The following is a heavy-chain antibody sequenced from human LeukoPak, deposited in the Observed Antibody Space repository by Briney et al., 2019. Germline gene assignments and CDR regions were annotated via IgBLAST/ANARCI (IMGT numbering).Heavy chain of an antibody. V-gene: IGHV4-39*01. CDR3: VRHARIGKADY. D-gene: IGHD1-26*01. CDR1: GVSITSLSYS. Sequence: SETLSLTCGVSGVSITSLSYSWIWHPPPPGLGPEDIACISHNGNNDYKPSLKSRITISTDTSKNQFSLKLTSVTASDTAVYYAVRHARIGKADYWGQGTLVTVSS. CDR2: ISHNGNN. J-gene: IGHJ4*02.